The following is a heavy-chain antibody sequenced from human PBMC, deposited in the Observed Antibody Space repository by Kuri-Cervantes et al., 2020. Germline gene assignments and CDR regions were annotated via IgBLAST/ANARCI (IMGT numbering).Heavy chain of an antibody. CDR3: AKGASRMVRASYYMDV. V-gene: IGHV3-23*01. CDR1: GFTFISYA. CDR2: ITGSGRST. Sequence: GESLKISCRASGFTFISYAMTWVRQAPGGGLEWVSSITGSGRSTYSADSVKGRFIISRDNSNNTLYLQMNSLRAEDTAVYYCAKGASRMVRASYYMDVWGKGTTVTVSS. J-gene: IGHJ6*03. D-gene: IGHD3-10*01.